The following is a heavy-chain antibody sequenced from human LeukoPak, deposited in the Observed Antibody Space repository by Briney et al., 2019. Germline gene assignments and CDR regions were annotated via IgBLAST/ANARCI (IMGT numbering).Heavy chain of an antibody. J-gene: IGHJ3*02. CDR3: ARDRGYSYGYDAFDI. Sequence: SETLSLTCTVSGGSISSYYWSWIRQPPGKGLEWIGYIYYSGSTNYNPSLKSRVTISVDTSKNQCSLKLSSVTAADTAVYYCARDRGYSYGYDAFDIWGQGTMVTVSS. V-gene: IGHV4-59*01. CDR2: IYYSGST. CDR1: GGSISSYY. D-gene: IGHD5-18*01.